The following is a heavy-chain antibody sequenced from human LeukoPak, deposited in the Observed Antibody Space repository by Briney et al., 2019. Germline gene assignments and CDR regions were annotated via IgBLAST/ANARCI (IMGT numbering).Heavy chain of an antibody. J-gene: IGHJ4*02. CDR2: ISGSGGST. CDR1: GFTFSSYG. D-gene: IGHD6-13*01. Sequence: PGGSLRLSCAASGFTFSSYGMSWVRQAPGKGLEWASAISGSGGSTYYADSVKGRFTISRDNSKNTLYLQMNSLRAEDTAVYYCAKDLGIAAAGKGFDYWGQGTLVTVSS. V-gene: IGHV3-23*01. CDR3: AKDLGIAAAGKGFDY.